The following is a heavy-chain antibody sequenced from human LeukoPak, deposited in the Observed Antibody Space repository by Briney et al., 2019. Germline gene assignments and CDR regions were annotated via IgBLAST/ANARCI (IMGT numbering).Heavy chain of an antibody. CDR2: ISSSSSYI. CDR1: GFTFSSYS. D-gene: IGHD3-22*01. Sequence: GGSLRLSCAASGFTFSSYSMNWVRQAPGKGLEWVSSISSSSSYIYYADSVKGRFTISRDNAKNSLYLQMNSLRAEDTAVYYCARDSYYYDSSGYYWAYWGQGTLVTVSS. V-gene: IGHV3-21*01. CDR3: ARDSYYYDSSGYYWAY. J-gene: IGHJ4*02.